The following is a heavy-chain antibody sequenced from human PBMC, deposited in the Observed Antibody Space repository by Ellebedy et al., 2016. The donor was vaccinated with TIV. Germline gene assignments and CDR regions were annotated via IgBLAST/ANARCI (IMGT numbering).Heavy chain of an antibody. J-gene: IGHJ2*01. Sequence: PGGSLRLSCAASGFSLTGSDLHWVRRPAGKGLAWVSASGAAGDTYYPDSVRGRFTISRESAKNSFYLQMNGLTAGDTAVYYCARGGPGGDNWFFGLWGRGTRVTVSS. CDR3: ARGGPGGDNWFFGL. CDR2: SGAAGDT. D-gene: IGHD3-10*01. V-gene: IGHV3-13*01. CDR1: GFSLTGSD.